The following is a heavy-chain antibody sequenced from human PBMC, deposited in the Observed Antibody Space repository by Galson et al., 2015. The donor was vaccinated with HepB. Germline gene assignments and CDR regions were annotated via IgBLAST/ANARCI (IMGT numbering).Heavy chain of an antibody. Sequence: SLRLSCAASGFTFSSYGMHWVRQAPGKGLEWVAVISYDGSNKYYADSVKGRFTISRDNSKNTLYLQMNSLRAEDTAVYYCAKSSRRYCSSTSCPTLDYWGQGTLVTVSS. CDR2: ISYDGSNK. V-gene: IGHV3-30*18. CDR1: GFTFSSYG. CDR3: AKSSRRYCSSTSCPTLDY. J-gene: IGHJ4*02. D-gene: IGHD2-2*01.